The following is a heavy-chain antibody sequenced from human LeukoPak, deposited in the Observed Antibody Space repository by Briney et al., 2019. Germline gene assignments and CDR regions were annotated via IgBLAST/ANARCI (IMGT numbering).Heavy chain of an antibody. CDR1: GFTFSSYA. V-gene: IGHV3-23*01. CDR2: ISGSGGST. J-gene: IGHJ4*02. Sequence: PGGSLRLSCAASGFTFSSYAMSWFRQAPGKGLEWVSAISGSGGSTYYADSVKGRFTISRDKSKNTLYLQMNSLRAEDTAVYYCVKGQQLVGYWGQGTLVTVSS. D-gene: IGHD6-13*01. CDR3: VKGQQLVGY.